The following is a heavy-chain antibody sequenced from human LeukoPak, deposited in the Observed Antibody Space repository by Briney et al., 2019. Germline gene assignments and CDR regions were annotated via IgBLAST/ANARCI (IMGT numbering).Heavy chain of an antibody. CDR2: IYPGDSDT. D-gene: IGHD2-15*01. CDR1: GYTFTSYW. CDR3: ARHRVGHCSGTSCYSGGDY. Sequence: GESLKISCEGSGYTFTSYWIAWVRQMPGKGLEWMGIIYPGDSDTRYSPSFQGQVTIAADKSITTAYLQWSSLKPSDTAMYYCARHRVGHCSGTSCYSGGDYWGQGTLVTVSS. V-gene: IGHV5-51*01. J-gene: IGHJ4*02.